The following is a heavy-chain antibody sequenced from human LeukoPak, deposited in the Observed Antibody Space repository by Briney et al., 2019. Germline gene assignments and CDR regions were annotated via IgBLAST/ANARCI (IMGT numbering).Heavy chain of an antibody. D-gene: IGHD1-1*01. CDR3: VRDRNPRHSYFDL. J-gene: IGHJ4*02. CDR2: MKQDASEK. CDR1: GFTFSDYY. Sequence: GGSLRLSCAASGFTFSDYYMSWIRQAPGKGPEWVANMKQDASEKYYFGALNGRFTIFRDNAKNSLYLQMNTLTVEDTALYFCVRDRNPRHSYFDLWGQGTLVTVSS. V-gene: IGHV3-7*01.